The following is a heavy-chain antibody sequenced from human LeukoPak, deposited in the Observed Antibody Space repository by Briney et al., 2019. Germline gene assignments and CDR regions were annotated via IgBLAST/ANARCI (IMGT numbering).Heavy chain of an antibody. V-gene: IGHV4-59*01. CDR2: IYYSGST. Sequence: SETLSLTCTVSGGSISSYYWSWIRQPPGKGLEWIGYIYYSGSTNYNPSLKSRVTISVDTSKNQFSLKLSSVTAADTAVYYCARADAYDFWTNWFDLWGQGTLVTVSS. CDR3: ARADAYDFWTNWFDL. CDR1: GGSISSYY. J-gene: IGHJ5*02. D-gene: IGHD3-3*01.